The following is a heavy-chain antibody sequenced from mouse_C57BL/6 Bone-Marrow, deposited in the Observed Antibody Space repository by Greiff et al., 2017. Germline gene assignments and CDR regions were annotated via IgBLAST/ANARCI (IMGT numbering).Heavy chain of an antibody. CDR3: ARDTTGPHFDY. V-gene: IGHV1-59*01. CDR2: IDPSDSYT. J-gene: IGHJ2*01. D-gene: IGHD1-1*01. CDR1: GYTFTSYW. Sequence: VQLQESGAELVRPGTSVKLSCKASGYTFTSYWMHWVKQRPGQGLEWIGVIDPSDSYTNYNQKFKGKATLTVDTSSSTAYMQLSSLTSEDSAVYYCARDTTGPHFDYWGQGTTLTVSS.